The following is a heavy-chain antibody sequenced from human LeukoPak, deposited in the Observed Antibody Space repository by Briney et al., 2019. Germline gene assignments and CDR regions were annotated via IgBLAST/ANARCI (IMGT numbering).Heavy chain of an antibody. CDR3: ARRYYDILTGYHDDAFDM. J-gene: IGHJ3*02. D-gene: IGHD3-9*01. CDR2: IWYDGSNK. Sequence: GRSLRLSCAASGFTFSSCGMHWVRQAPGKGLEWVAVIWYDGSNKYYADSVKGRFTISRDNSKNTLYLQMNSLGAEDTAVYYCARRYYDILTGYHDDAFDMWGQGTMVTVSS. V-gene: IGHV3-33*01. CDR1: GFTFSSCG.